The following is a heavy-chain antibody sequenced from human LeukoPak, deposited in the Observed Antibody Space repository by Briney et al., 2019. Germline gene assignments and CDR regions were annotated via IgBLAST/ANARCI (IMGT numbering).Heavy chain of an antibody. Sequence: GGSLRLSCAASGFSFSNSGMHWVRQAPGKGLEWVAFIGQDGTTKYYVDSVKGRFTISRDNSKNTLYLQMNSLRAEDTAVYYCARDAPRPGVENYYYMDVWGKGTTVTVSS. CDR1: GFSFSNSG. CDR2: IGQDGTTK. J-gene: IGHJ6*03. V-gene: IGHV3-30*02. D-gene: IGHD2-15*01. CDR3: ARDAPRPGVENYYYMDV.